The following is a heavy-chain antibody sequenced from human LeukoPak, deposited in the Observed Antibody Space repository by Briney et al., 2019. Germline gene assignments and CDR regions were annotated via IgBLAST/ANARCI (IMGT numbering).Heavy chain of an antibody. V-gene: IGHV1-18*01. Sequence: ASVKVFCKASGYTFTSYGIGWVRQAPGQGLEWMGWSSDYNGNANYAQTFQGRVTMTTDTSTSTAYMEMRSLRSDDTAVYYCARLDTIFGVVPLDYWGQGTLVTVSS. CDR1: GYTFTSYG. D-gene: IGHD3-3*01. J-gene: IGHJ4*02. CDR2: SSDYNGNA. CDR3: ARLDTIFGVVPLDY.